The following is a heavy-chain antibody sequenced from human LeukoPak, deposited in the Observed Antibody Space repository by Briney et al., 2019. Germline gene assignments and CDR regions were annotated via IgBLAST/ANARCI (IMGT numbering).Heavy chain of an antibody. CDR2: IYPGDSDT. Sequence: GGSLKISCKGSGYSFTSYWIGWVRQMPGKGLEWMGIIYPGDSDTRYSPSFQGQVTISADKSISTAYLQWSSLKASDTAMYYCARSSNYYDSSGYPFDYWGQGTLVTVSS. CDR3: ARSSNYYDSSGYPFDY. D-gene: IGHD3-22*01. V-gene: IGHV5-51*01. J-gene: IGHJ4*02. CDR1: GYSFTSYW.